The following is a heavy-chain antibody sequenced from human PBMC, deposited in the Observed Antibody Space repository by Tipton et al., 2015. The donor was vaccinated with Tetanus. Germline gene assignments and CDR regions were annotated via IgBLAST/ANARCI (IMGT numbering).Heavy chain of an antibody. V-gene: IGHV4-31*03. J-gene: IGHJ4*02. CDR3: AREQARGARGLNYFDS. Sequence: LRLSCTVSGGSISSGGYYWSWIRQHPGKGLEWIGDIYYSGSTYYNPSLKSRVTISVDTSKNQFSLKLNSVTAADTAVYYCAREQARGARGLNYFDSWGQGTLVTVSS. CDR1: GGSISSGGYY. CDR2: IYYSGST. D-gene: IGHD1-26*01.